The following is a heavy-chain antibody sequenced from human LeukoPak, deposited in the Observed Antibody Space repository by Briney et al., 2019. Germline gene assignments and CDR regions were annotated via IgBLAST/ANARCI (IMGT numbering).Heavy chain of an antibody. D-gene: IGHD3-16*01. CDR2: IQHDGNKK. V-gene: IGHV3-30*02. CDR1: GFTFSTYG. J-gene: IGHJ4*02. Sequence: PGGSLRLSCAASGFTFSTYGMHWVRQAPGKGLEWVAFIQHDGNKKYYADSVKGRFTISRDNSKNTLYLQMNSLRAEDTAVYYCASRGTGWGQGTLVTVSS. CDR3: ASRGTG.